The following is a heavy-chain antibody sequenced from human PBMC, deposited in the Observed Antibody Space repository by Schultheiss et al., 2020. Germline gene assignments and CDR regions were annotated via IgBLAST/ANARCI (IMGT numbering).Heavy chain of an antibody. CDR1: GYTFTGYY. D-gene: IGHD4-17*01. Sequence: ASVKVSCKASGYTFTGYYMHWVRQAPGQGREWMGWINPNSGGTNYAQKFQGRVTMTRDTSISTAYMELSRLRSDDTAVYYCARNRGYGAAFDYWGQGTLVTVSS. J-gene: IGHJ4*02. CDR3: ARNRGYGAAFDY. V-gene: IGHV1-2*02. CDR2: INPNSGGT.